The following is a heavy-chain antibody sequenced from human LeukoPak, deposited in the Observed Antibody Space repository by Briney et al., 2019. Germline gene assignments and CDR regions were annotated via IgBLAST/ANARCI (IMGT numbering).Heavy chain of an antibody. J-gene: IGHJ4*02. CDR3: ARRGRGSGSYATDY. V-gene: IGHV1-18*01. CDR2: ISAYNGNT. Sequence: GASVKVSCKASGYTFTSYGISWVRQAPGQGLEWMGWISAYNGNTNYVQKLQGRVTMTTDTSTSTAYMELRSLRSDDTAVYYCARRGRGSGSYATDYWGQGTLVTVSS. D-gene: IGHD1-26*01. CDR1: GYTFTSYG.